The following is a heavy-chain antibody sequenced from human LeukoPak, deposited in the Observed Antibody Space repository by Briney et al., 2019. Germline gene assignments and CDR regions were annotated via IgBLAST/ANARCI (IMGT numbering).Heavy chain of an antibody. Sequence: GGSLRLSCAGPGFTFSSYWMSWVRQAPGKGLEWVANIKQDGSEKYYVDSVKGQFTISRDNAKKSLYLQMNSLRAEDSAVYYCARDPPRLYYYYGMDVWGQGTTVTVSS. CDR3: ARDPPRLYYYYGMDV. CDR2: IKQDGSEK. CDR1: GFTFSSYW. J-gene: IGHJ6*02. V-gene: IGHV3-7*01.